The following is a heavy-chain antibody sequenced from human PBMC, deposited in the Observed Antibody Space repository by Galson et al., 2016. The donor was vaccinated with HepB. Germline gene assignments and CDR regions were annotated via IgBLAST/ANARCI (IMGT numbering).Heavy chain of an antibody. D-gene: IGHD3-10*01. CDR2: ISSSGDVR. CDR1: GFTFRYYA. Sequence: SLRLSCAASGFTFRYYAMIWVRQAPGKGLEWVSLISSSGDVRHYANSVKGRFIISRDNSKNTLYLPMNNVRTEDTAIYYCAATMIRGVISYFYPWGQGTLVTVSS. V-gene: IGHV3-23*01. J-gene: IGHJ5*02. CDR3: AATMIRGVISYFYP.